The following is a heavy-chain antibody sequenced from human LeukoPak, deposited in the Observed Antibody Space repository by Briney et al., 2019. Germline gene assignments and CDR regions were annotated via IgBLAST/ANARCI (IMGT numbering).Heavy chain of an antibody. CDR2: IKQDGSEK. CDR3: ARDPWSHYYGMDV. Sequence: HPGGSLRLSCAAPGFTFTSYWMSWVRQAPGKGLEGVANIKQDGSEKYYVDSVKGRFTISRDNAKNSVYLQMSSLRAEDTAVYYCARDPWSHYYGMDVWGQGTTVTVSS. D-gene: IGHD3-3*01. J-gene: IGHJ6*02. V-gene: IGHV3-7*01. CDR1: GFTFTSYW.